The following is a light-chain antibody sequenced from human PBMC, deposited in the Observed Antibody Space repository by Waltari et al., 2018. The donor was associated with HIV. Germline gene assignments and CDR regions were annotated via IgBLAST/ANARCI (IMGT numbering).Light chain of an antibody. V-gene: IGLV2-8*01. J-gene: IGLJ2*01. CDR1: NRHFGGLKF. CDR2: EVT. CDR3: SSYANKNGFYVV. Sequence: QSALTQPPPAPGPPDPPVPIPCTGPNRHFGGLKFFSSSQQHPGKAPKLVISEVTKRPSGVPGRFSGSKSGTTASLTVSGLQAEDEADYYCSSYANKNGFYVVFGGGTRLTVL.